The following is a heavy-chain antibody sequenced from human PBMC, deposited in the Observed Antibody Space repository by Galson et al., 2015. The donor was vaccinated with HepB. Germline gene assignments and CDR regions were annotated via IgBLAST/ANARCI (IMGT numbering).Heavy chain of an antibody. CDR2: FDPEDGET. D-gene: IGHD2-2*01. Sequence: SVKVSCKVSGYTLTDLSMHWVRQAPGKGLEWMGGFDPEDGETIYAQKFQGRVTMTEDTSTDTAYMELSSLRSEDTAVYYCATPLRVVPAALNDAFDIWGQGTMVTVSS. J-gene: IGHJ3*02. CDR1: GYTLTDLS. V-gene: IGHV1-24*01. CDR3: ATPLRVVPAALNDAFDI.